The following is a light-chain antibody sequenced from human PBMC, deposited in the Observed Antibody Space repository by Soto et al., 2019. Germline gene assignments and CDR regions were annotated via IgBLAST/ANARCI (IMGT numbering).Light chain of an antibody. CDR3: SSYTSSSTEV. Sequence: QSVLTQPASVSGSPGQSITISCTGTSSDVGGSKYVSWYQHHPGKAPKLMIYEVSNRPSGVSNRFSGSKSGNTASLTISGLQAEDEADYYCSSYTSSSTEVFGTGTKLTVL. CDR1: SSDVGGSKY. V-gene: IGLV2-14*01. CDR2: EVS. J-gene: IGLJ1*01.